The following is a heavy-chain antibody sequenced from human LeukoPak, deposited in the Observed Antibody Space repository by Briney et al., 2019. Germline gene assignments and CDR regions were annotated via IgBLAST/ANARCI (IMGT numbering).Heavy chain of an antibody. CDR1: GGSISSSSYQ. Sequence: SETLSLTCTVSGGSISSSSYQWGWIRQPPGKGLEWIGTISYSGSTYYNPSLKSRVPVSVDTSKNQFSLKLSSVTAADTAVYYCARISIVVVPGYFDYWGQGTLVTVSS. J-gene: IGHJ4*02. CDR2: ISYSGST. CDR3: ARISIVVVPGYFDY. V-gene: IGHV4-39*01. D-gene: IGHD2-2*01.